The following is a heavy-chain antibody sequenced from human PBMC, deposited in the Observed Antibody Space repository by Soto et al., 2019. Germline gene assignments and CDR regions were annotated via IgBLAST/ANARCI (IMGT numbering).Heavy chain of an antibody. CDR1: GYTFTAYY. J-gene: IGHJ4*02. CDR3: ATPADDFWTGTLGY. Sequence: ASVKVSCKASGYTFTAYYIHWVRQAPGQGLEWMGRINPNSGDAYSARRFQGRVTLTRDTSINTAYMELSRLISDDTAVYYCATPADDFWTGTLGYWGQGTLVTVSS. V-gene: IGHV1-2*06. CDR2: INPNSGDA. D-gene: IGHD3-3*01.